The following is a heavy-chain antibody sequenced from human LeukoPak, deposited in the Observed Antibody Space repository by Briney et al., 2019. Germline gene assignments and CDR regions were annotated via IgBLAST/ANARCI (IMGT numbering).Heavy chain of an antibody. Sequence: GGSLRLSCAASGFTVSSNYMSWVRQAPGKGLEWVSVIYSGGSTYYADSVKGRFTISRDNSKNTLYLQMNSLRAEDTAVYYCAKDTFSGSYYGENFDYWGQGTLVTVSS. D-gene: IGHD1-26*01. CDR3: AKDTFSGSYYGENFDY. CDR2: IYSGGST. V-gene: IGHV3-53*05. CDR1: GFTVSSNY. J-gene: IGHJ4*02.